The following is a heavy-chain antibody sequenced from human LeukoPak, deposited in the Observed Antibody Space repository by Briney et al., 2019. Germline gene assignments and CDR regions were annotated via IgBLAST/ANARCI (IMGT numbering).Heavy chain of an antibody. CDR3: AKAGAVVVVAAKYFDY. Sequence: GGSLRLSCAASGFTFSSYAMSWVRQAPGKGLEWVSAVSGSGDSTYYADSVKGRFTISRDNSKNTLYLQMNSLRAEDTAVYYCAKAGAVVVVAAKYFDYWGQGTLVTVSS. D-gene: IGHD2-15*01. J-gene: IGHJ4*02. CDR2: VSGSGDST. CDR1: GFTFSSYA. V-gene: IGHV3-23*01.